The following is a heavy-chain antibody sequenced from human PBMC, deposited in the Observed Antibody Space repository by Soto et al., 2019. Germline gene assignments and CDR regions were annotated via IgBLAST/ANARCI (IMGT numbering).Heavy chain of an antibody. CDR1: GYTFTSYG. CDR2: ISAYNGNT. J-gene: IGHJ5*02. D-gene: IGHD3-3*01. V-gene: IGHV1-18*04. Sequence: QVQLVQSGAEVKKPGASVKVSCKASGYTFTSYGISWVRQAPGQGLEWMGWISAYNGNTNYAQKLQGRVTMTTDTSTSTAYMERRSLRSDDTAVYYCARDWGSGYFLSRNWCDPWGQGTLVTVSS. CDR3: ARDWGSGYFLSRNWCDP.